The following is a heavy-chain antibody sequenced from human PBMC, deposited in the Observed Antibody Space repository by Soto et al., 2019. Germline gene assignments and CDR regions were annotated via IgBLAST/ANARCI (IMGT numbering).Heavy chain of an antibody. CDR1: GGSISSGGYY. CDR3: ARDIAALRSNWFDP. Sequence: TLSLTCTVSGGSISSGGYYWSRIRQHPGEGLEWIGYIYYSGSTYYNPSLKSRVTISVDTSKNQFSLKLSSVTAADTAVYYCARDIAALRSNWFDPWGQGTLVTVSS. J-gene: IGHJ5*02. CDR2: IYYSGST. D-gene: IGHD6-6*01. V-gene: IGHV4-31*03.